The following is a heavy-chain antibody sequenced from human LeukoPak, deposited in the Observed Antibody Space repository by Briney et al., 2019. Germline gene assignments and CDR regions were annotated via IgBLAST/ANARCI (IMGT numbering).Heavy chain of an antibody. Sequence: GSSVKVSCKASGGTFSSYAISWVRQAPGQGLEWMGWISAYNGNTNYAQKLQGRVTMTTDTSTSTAYMELRSLRSDDTAVYYCARGGELRYFDWLLYRDPVYFDYWGQGTLVTVSS. CDR3: ARGGELRYFDWLLYRDPVYFDY. V-gene: IGHV1-18*01. J-gene: IGHJ4*02. CDR2: ISAYNGNT. D-gene: IGHD3-9*01. CDR1: GGTFSSYA.